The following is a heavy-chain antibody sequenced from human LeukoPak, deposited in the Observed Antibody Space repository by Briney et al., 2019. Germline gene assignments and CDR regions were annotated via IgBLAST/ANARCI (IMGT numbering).Heavy chain of an antibody. V-gene: IGHV3-74*01. Sequence: RGSLRLSCAASRFTFSRYWMHWVRQAPGKGLVWVSRINSHGSSTSYADSVKGRFTISRDNSKNTLYLQMNSLRAEDTAVYYCAKLLMAMVRGVDIDCWGQGTLVTVSS. J-gene: IGHJ4*02. CDR1: RFTFSRYW. D-gene: IGHD3-10*01. CDR2: INSHGSST. CDR3: AKLLMAMVRGVDIDC.